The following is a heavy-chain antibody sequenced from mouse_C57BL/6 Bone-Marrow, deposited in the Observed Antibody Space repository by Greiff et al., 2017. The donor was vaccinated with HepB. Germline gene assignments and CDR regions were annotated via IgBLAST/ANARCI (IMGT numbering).Heavy chain of an antibody. J-gene: IGHJ2*01. CDR3: AREIYDGYYYFDY. Sequence: QVQLQQPGAELVKPGASVKLSCKASGYTFTSYWMQWVKQRPGQGLEWIGEIDPSDSYTTYNQKFKGKATLTVDTSSSTAYMQLSSLTSEDSAVYYCAREIYDGYYYFDYWGQGTTLTVSS. CDR1: GYTFTSYW. V-gene: IGHV1-50*01. CDR2: IDPSDSYT. D-gene: IGHD2-3*01.